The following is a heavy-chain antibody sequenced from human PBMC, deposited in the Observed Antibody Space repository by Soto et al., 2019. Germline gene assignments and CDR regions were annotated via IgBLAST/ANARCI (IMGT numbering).Heavy chain of an antibody. V-gene: IGHV3-30*03. CDR2: ISYDGSNK. D-gene: IGHD2-15*01. J-gene: IGHJ4*02. CDR1: GFTFSSYC. CDR3: ARDGYCSGGSCYSVPVFDY. Sequence: GGSLRLSCAASGFTFSSYCMHWVRQAPGKGLEWVVGISYDGSNKYYADSVKGRFTISRDNSKNTLYLQMNSLRAEDTAVYYCARDGYCSGGSCYSVPVFDYWGQGTLVTVSS.